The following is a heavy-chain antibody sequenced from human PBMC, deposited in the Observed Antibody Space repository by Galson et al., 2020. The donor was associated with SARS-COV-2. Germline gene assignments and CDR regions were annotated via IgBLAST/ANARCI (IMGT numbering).Heavy chain of an antibody. V-gene: IGHV3-30*18. Sequence: GESLKISCAASGFTFNNYGMHWVRQAPGKGLEWVAVISYDGGNKYYADSVKGRFTISRDTSKKILYLQMNSLKTEDTAVYYCAKAAAAGTEEVDYWGQGTLVTVSS. CDR3: AKAAAAGTEEVDY. CDR2: ISYDGGNK. CDR1: GFTFNNYG. J-gene: IGHJ4*02. D-gene: IGHD6-13*01.